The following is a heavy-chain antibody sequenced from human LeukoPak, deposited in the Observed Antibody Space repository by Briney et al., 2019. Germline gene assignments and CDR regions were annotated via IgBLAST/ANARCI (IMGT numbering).Heavy chain of an antibody. Sequence: GGSLRLSCAASGFTFSSFALSWVRQAPGKGLEWISAMSGSGSTTFYADSVKGRFTISRDNSKNTLYLQMNSLRAEDTAVYYCAKEEVLLWFGERKGYFDYWGQGTLVTVSS. CDR2: MSGSGSTT. CDR3: AKEEVLLWFGERKGYFDY. V-gene: IGHV3-23*01. CDR1: GFTFSSFA. D-gene: IGHD3-10*01. J-gene: IGHJ4*02.